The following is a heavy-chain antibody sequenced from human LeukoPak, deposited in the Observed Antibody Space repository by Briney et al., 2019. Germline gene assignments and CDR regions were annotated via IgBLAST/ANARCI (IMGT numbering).Heavy chain of an antibody. CDR2: IIPIFGTA. J-gene: IGHJ4*02. V-gene: IGHV1-69*13. CDR1: GGTFSSYA. CDR3: ARVSPYYFDY. Sequence: VASVKVSCKASGGTFSSYAIGWVRQAPGQGLEWMVGIIPIFGTANYAQKFQGRVTITADESTSTAYMELSSIRSEATAVYYCARVSPYYFDYWGQGTLVTVSS.